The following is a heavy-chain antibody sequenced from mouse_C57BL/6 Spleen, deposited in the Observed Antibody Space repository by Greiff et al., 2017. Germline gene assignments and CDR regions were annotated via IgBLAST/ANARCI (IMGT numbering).Heavy chain of an antibody. Sequence: QVQLQQPGAELVRPGTSVKLSCKASGYTFTSYWMHWVKQRPGQGLEWIGVIDPSDSYTNYNQKSKGKATLTVDTSSSTAYMQLSSLTSEDSAVYYCARWGTTVVDYWGQGTTRTVSS. CDR2: IDPSDSYT. CDR1: GYTFTSYW. V-gene: IGHV1-59*01. CDR3: ARWGTTVVDY. J-gene: IGHJ2*01. D-gene: IGHD1-1*01.